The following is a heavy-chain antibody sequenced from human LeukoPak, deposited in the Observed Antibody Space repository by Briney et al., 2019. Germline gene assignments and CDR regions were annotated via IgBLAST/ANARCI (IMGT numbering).Heavy chain of an antibody. D-gene: IGHD2-8*01. J-gene: IGHJ6*03. Sequence: PGGSLRLSCAASGFTFSTYAMHWVRQAPGKGLEWVAVISYDGSSKYYADSVKGRFSISRDSSKNILYLQMNSLRAEDTAVYYCAKDRCSNGIGCYYYYMDVWGKGTTVTISS. V-gene: IGHV3-30*04. CDR3: AKDRCSNGIGCYYYYMDV. CDR1: GFTFSTYA. CDR2: ISYDGSSK.